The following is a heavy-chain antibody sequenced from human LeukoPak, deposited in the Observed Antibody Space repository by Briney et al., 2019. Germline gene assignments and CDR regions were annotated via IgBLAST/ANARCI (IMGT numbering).Heavy chain of an antibody. V-gene: IGHV1-2*02. J-gene: IGHJ5*02. D-gene: IGHD6-6*01. CDR1: GYTFTAFY. CDR2: IHPNSGAT. Sequence: ASAKVSCKASGYTFTAFYIHWVRQAPGQGLEWMGWIHPNSGATIYARKFQGRFIVTRDTSISTAYMELNSLTSDDTAMYYCARSNVAVRRGDNWFDPWSQGTLVTVSS. CDR3: ARSNVAVRRGDNWFDP.